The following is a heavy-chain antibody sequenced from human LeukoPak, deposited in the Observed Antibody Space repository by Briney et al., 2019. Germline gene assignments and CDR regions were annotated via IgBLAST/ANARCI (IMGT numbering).Heavy chain of an antibody. CDR2: ISGSGGST. J-gene: IGHJ5*02. Sequence: GGSLRLSYAASGFTFSSYAMSWVRQAPGKGLEWVSAISGSGGSTYYVDSVKGRFTISRDNSKNTLYLQMNSLRAEDTAVYYCAKDRTAAGTEYNWFDPWGQGTLVTVSS. V-gene: IGHV3-23*01. D-gene: IGHD6-13*01. CDR3: AKDRTAAGTEYNWFDP. CDR1: GFTFSSYA.